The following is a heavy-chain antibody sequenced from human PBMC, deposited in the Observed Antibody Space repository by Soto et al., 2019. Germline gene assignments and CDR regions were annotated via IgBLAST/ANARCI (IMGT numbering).Heavy chain of an antibody. CDR2: FDPEDGET. D-gene: IGHD6-13*01. Sequence: ASVKVSCKVSGYTLTELSMHWVRQAPGKGLEWMGGFDPEDGETIYAQKVQGRVTMTEDTSTDTAYMERSSLRSEDTAVYYCATDLSQYSSRWYGLGRSYWGQGTLVTVSS. CDR3: ATDLSQYSSRWYGLGRSY. J-gene: IGHJ4*02. CDR1: GYTLTELS. V-gene: IGHV1-24*01.